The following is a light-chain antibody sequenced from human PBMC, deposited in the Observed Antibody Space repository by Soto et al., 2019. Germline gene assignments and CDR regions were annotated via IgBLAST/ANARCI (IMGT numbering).Light chain of an antibody. CDR3: SSYTSTSTYV. J-gene: IGLJ1*01. V-gene: IGLV2-14*01. Sequence: QSALTQPASVSGSPGQSITISCTGTSSDVGGYNYVSWYQQYPGKAPKLMIYHVSNRPSGVSNRFSGSKSGNSASLTNSGLQAEDEADYYCSSYTSTSTYVFGTGTKLTVL. CDR1: SSDVGGYNY. CDR2: HVS.